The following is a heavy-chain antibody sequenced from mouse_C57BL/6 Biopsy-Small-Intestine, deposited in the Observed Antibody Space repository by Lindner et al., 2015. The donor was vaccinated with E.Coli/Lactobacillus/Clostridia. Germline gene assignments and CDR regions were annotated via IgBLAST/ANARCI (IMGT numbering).Heavy chain of an antibody. J-gene: IGHJ2*01. CDR2: INPNSGET. Sequence: VQLQESGPELVKPGASVKISCKASGYIFTDYNVDWVKQSHGESLEWIGDINPNSGETFYGQKFKGKATLTIDKSSSTAHLELRSLTSEDIAVYYCARGTFFDHWGQGTTLTVSS. CDR1: GYIFTDYN. CDR3: ARGTFFDH. V-gene: IGHV1-18*01.